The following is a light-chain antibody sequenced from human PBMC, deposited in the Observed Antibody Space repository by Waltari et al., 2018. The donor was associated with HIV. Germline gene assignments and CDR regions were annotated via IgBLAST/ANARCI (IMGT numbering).Light chain of an antibody. CDR3: QQYNNWPPSYT. Sequence: IVLTQSPGTLSLSPGERATLYCRASQSVISSYGAWYQQKPGQAPRLLIYGTSSRATGIPDRFSGYGSGTDFTLTISSLQSEDFAVYYCQQYNNWPPSYTFGQGTKLEIK. V-gene: IGKV3-20*01. CDR2: GTS. CDR1: QSVISSY. J-gene: IGKJ2*01.